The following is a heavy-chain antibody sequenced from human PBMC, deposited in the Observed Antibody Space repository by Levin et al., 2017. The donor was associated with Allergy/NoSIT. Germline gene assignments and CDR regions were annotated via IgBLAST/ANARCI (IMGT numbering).Heavy chain of an antibody. V-gene: IGHV5-51*01. Sequence: GESLKISCQGSGYSFTSYWIGWVRQMPGKGLEWMGIIYPGDSDTRYSPSFQGQVTISADKSISTAYLQWSSLKASDTAMYYCARQSELSTRYFDYWGQGTLVTVSS. CDR3: ARQSELSTRYFDY. D-gene: IGHD3-16*02. CDR1: GYSFTSYW. J-gene: IGHJ4*02. CDR2: IYPGDSDT.